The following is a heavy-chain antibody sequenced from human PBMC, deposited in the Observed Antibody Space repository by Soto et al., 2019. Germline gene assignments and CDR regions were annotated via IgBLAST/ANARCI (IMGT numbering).Heavy chain of an antibody. CDR1: GFTFSSYA. J-gene: IGHJ5*02. V-gene: IGHV3-23*01. D-gene: IGHD3-22*01. Sequence: GSLRLSCAASGFTFSSYAMSWVRQAPGKGLEWVSAISGSGGSTYYADSVKGRFTISRDNSKNTLYLQMNSLRAEDTAVYYCAKVGEYYYDSSGSPWGQGTLVTVSS. CDR2: ISGSGGST. CDR3: AKVGEYYYDSSGSP.